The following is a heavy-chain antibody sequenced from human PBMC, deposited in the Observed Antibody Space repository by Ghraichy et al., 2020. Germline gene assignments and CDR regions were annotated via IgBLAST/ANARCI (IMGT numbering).Heavy chain of an antibody. D-gene: IGHD3-10*01. CDR3: ARGTLNVLLWFGAAWGFDY. J-gene: IGHJ4*02. V-gene: IGHV4-34*01. CDR1: GGSFSGYY. CDR2: INHSGST. Sequence: SETLSLTCAVYGGSFSGYYWSWIRQPPGKGLEWIGEINHSGSTNYNPSLKSRVTISVDTSKNQFSLKLSSVTAADTAVYYCARGTLNVLLWFGAAWGFDYWGQGTLVTVSS.